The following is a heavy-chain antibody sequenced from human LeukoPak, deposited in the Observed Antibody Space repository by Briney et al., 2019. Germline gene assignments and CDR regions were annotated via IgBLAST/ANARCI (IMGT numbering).Heavy chain of an antibody. V-gene: IGHV3-11*01. CDR2: IYISSDDI. CDR3: ARSQWNPGKTTQTT. CDR1: GFIFSNIY. D-gene: IGHD1-1*01. Sequence: GGSLRLSCAGSGFIFSNIYMSWIRQAPGKGLEWVSLIYISSDDISYADSVKGRFTISRDNAKNSLYLQMNSLRAEDTAVYYCARSQWNPGKTTQTTWGQGTLVTVSS. J-gene: IGHJ5*02.